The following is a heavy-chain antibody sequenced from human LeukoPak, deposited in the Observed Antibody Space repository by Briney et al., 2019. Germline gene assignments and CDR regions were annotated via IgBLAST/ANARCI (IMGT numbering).Heavy chain of an antibody. CDR1: GGSISSGGYY. J-gene: IGHJ3*02. CDR2: IYHSGST. D-gene: IGHD6-13*01. CDR3: ARHLQPVVGSSSWTAFDI. V-gene: IGHV4-30-2*01. Sequence: PSQTLSLTCTVSGGSISSGGYYWSWIRQPPGKGLEWIGYIYHSGSTYYNPSLKSRVTISVDRSKNQFSLKLSSVTAADTAVYYCARHLQPVVGSSSWTAFDIWGQGTMVTVSS.